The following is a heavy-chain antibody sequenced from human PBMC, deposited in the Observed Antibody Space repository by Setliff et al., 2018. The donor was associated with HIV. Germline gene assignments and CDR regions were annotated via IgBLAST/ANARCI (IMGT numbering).Heavy chain of an antibody. CDR1: GGSISSNSYY. D-gene: IGHD3-10*01. CDR3: ARDNSYYYGSGSHYWYGMDV. CDR2: IYHSGRT. V-gene: IGHV4-39*07. J-gene: IGHJ6*01. Sequence: ASETLSLTCTVSGGSISSNSYYWGWIRQPPGKGLEWIGSIYHSGRTYYNPSLKSRVTISVDTSKNQFSLKLSSVTAADTAVYYCARDNSYYYGSGSHYWYGMDVWGQGTTVTVSS.